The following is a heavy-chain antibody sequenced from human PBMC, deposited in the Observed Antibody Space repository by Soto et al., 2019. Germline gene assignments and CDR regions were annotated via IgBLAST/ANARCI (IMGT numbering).Heavy chain of an antibody. J-gene: IGHJ4*02. CDR1: GGSISGSY. CDR3: ARSVAVPGAHIGY. Sequence: SETLSLTCSVSGGSISGSYWSWIRQSPGKGLEWLGYVYYTGSTNYSPSLRSRVSISVDTSKNEFSLRLSSVTAADTAVYFCARSVAVPGAHIGYWGQGTQVTVSS. V-gene: IGHV4-59*01. D-gene: IGHD6-19*01. CDR2: VYYTGST.